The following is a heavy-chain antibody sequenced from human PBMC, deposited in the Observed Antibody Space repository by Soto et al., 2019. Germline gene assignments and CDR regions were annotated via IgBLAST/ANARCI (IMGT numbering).Heavy chain of an antibody. Sequence: QVQLVESGGGVVQPGRSLRVSCAASGFTFSIYAMHWVRQAPGTGLEWVAVISYDGTKTYYADSVKGRFTISRDNSKNTVYLQMNSLRDEDTVVYYCAKDRGPRRQWLMDPFDYWGQGTVVTVSP. CDR1: GFTFSIYA. V-gene: IGHV3-30*18. J-gene: IGHJ4*02. CDR3: AKDRGPRRQWLMDPFDY. D-gene: IGHD6-19*01. CDR2: ISYDGTKT.